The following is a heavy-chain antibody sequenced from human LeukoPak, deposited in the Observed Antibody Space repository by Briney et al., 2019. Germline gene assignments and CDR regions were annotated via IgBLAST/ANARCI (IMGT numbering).Heavy chain of an antibody. CDR2: ISSYSGNT. D-gene: IGHD3-22*01. Sequence: ASVKVSCRASGYTFTSYGISWVRQAPGQGLEWMGWISSYSGNTNYAQKLQGRVTMTTDTSTSTAYMELRSLRSDDTAVYYCARVEYYDSSAYYHYYYYMDVWGKGTTVTVSS. CDR1: GYTFTSYG. CDR3: ARVEYYDSSAYYHYYYYMDV. V-gene: IGHV1-18*01. J-gene: IGHJ6*03.